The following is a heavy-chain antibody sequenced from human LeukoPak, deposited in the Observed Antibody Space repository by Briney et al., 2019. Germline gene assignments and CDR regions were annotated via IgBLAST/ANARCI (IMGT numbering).Heavy chain of an antibody. CDR3: ARGYNSGGCWRPHGYNWFGP. J-gene: IGHJ5*02. CDR2: FSGYYCNT. CDR1: VYIFTSYG. D-gene: IGHD1-26*01. Sequence: GASVKVSCKASVYIFTSYGIRRVRQAPGNGVEWMGWFSGYYCNTNYTQKLQGRVTMTTDTSTSTAYMELRRLRADDTAVYYCARGYNSGGCWRPHGYNWFGPWGQGTLVTVSS. V-gene: IGHV1-18*01.